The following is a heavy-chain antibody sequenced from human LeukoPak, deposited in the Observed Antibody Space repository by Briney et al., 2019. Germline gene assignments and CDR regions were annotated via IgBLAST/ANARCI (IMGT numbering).Heavy chain of an antibody. Sequence: GASVKVSCKASGYTFTNYYIHWVRQAPGQGLEWMGIINPTGDSTSYALKFQARVTMTRDTSTNTVYMELSSLRSEDTAVYYCARHPSPQLHHFDYWGQGTLVTVSS. J-gene: IGHJ4*02. CDR1: GYTFTNYY. V-gene: IGHV1-46*01. CDR2: INPTGDST. D-gene: IGHD2-2*01. CDR3: ARHPSPQLHHFDY.